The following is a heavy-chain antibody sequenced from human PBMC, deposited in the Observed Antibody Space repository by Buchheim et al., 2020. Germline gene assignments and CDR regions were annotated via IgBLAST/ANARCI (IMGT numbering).Heavy chain of an antibody. J-gene: IGHJ6*02. CDR1: GFTFSSYA. CDR3: ARDVLRYFDWLFPQYYYYYGMDV. CDR2: ISYDGSNK. D-gene: IGHD3-9*01. Sequence: QVQLVESGGGVVQPGRSLRLSCAASGFTFSSYAMHWVRQAPGKGLEWVAVISYDGSNKYYADSVKGRFTISRDNSKNTLYLQMNNLRAEDTAVYYCARDVLRYFDWLFPQYYYYYGMDVWSQGTT. V-gene: IGHV3-30*04.